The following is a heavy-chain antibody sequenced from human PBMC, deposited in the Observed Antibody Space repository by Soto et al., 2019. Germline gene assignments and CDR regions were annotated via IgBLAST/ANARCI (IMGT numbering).Heavy chain of an antibody. Sequence: PSLTLPLTCTVSGGSISNHYWSWIRQPPGKGLEWIGYIYYSGSTNYNPSLKSRVTISVDTSKNQFSLKLSSVTAADTAVYYCARHGGYSYYFDYWGQGTLVTVSS. CDR2: IYYSGST. J-gene: IGHJ4*02. D-gene: IGHD5-12*01. CDR3: ARHGGYSYYFDY. V-gene: IGHV4-59*08. CDR1: GGSISNHY.